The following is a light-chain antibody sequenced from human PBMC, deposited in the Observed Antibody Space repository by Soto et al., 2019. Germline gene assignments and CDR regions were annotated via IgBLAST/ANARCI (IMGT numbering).Light chain of an antibody. CDR3: QQYISSRT. J-gene: IGKJ1*01. CDR1: QSVSSNH. CDR2: GGS. V-gene: IGKV3-20*01. Sequence: IVLTLSPGTVSLSQGERATLYCRASQSVSSNHIACYQQKPGQAPRPLIYGGSSRATGIAVRFSGSGSETDFTRTITRQEPEDFAMYYCQQYISSRTFGQGTKVDIK.